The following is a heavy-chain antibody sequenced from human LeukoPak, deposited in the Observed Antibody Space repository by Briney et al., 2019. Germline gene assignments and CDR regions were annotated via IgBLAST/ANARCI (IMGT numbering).Heavy chain of an antibody. J-gene: IGHJ4*02. CDR3: LACSSGWN. D-gene: IGHD6-19*01. Sequence: RGALRHSRAASGFTSSTNWMHWGRQAPGEGLGWVSRISIDGSTTNYADSVQGRFTLSRDNVKNTLYLKMNSLRAEDTAMYYCLACSSGWNWGERTLVTVSS. V-gene: IGHV3-74*01. CDR1: GFTSSTNW. CDR2: ISIDGSTT.